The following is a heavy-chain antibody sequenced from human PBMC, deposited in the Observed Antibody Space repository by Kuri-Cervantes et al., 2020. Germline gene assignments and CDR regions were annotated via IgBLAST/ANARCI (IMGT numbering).Heavy chain of an antibody. J-gene: IGHJ4*02. Sequence: GESLKISCAASGFTFSGYWMNWVRQTPGNGLVWVSFINGDGSNTMYADSVKGRFTISRDNAKNTLYLQMNSLRAEDTAVYFCSRDAEGHFDSWDQGTLVTVSS. CDR2: INGDGSNT. V-gene: IGHV3-74*03. CDR1: GFTFSGYW. CDR3: SRDAEGHFDS.